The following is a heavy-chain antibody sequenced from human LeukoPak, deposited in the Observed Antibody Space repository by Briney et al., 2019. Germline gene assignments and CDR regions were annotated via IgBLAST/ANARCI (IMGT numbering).Heavy chain of an antibody. CDR3: ARGNYDSSGYHAFDI. CDR2: IYYSGST. Sequence: SETLSLTCTVSGGSISSSSYYWGWIRQHPGKGLEWIGYIYYSGSTYYNPSLKSRVTISVDTSKNQFSLKLSSVTAADTAVYYCARGNYDSSGYHAFDIWGQGTMVTVSS. V-gene: IGHV4-31*03. CDR1: GGSISSSSYY. D-gene: IGHD3-22*01. J-gene: IGHJ3*02.